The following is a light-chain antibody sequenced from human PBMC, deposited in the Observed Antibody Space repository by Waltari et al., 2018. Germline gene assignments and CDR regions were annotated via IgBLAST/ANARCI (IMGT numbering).Light chain of an antibody. J-gene: IGKJ2*01. Sequence: EIVLTQSPGTLSLSAGERATLSCRASQSVSSSNLAWSQKKPGHAPRLLIDGASSRATGIPDRFSGSGSGTDFTLTISRLEPEDFAVYYCQQYGSSPMYTFGQGTKLEIK. CDR1: QSVSSSN. CDR2: GAS. CDR3: QQYGSSPMYT. V-gene: IGKV3-20*01.